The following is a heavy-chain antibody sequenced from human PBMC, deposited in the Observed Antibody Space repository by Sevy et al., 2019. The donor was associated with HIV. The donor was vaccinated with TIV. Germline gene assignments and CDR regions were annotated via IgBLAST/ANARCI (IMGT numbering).Heavy chain of an antibody. Sequence: SETLSLTCTVSGSSINSGGYYWNWIRHHPGKGLEWSRYIHYSGSTYYNTSFKSRMTMSLDTSKHPFSLKVTSVTAADTAAYYCAGETEPGTIHWGQGALVTVSS. CDR3: AGETEPGTIH. V-gene: IGHV4-31*03. D-gene: IGHD6-13*01. CDR1: GSSINSGGYY. J-gene: IGHJ4*02. CDR2: IHYSGST.